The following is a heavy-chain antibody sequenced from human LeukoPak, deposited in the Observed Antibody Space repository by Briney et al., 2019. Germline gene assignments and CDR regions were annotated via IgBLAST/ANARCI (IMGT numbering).Heavy chain of an antibody. CDR3: ARDGASYYFDH. D-gene: IGHD3-16*01. CDR2: TYYRSKWYN. J-gene: IGHJ4*02. CDR1: GDSVSSTSAA. V-gene: IGHV6-1*01. Sequence: SQTLSLTCAISGDSVSSTSAAWNWSRQSPSRGLEWLGRTYYRSKWYNDYAVSVNSRITINPDTSRNQSSLQPNSVPPEDTAVYYCARDGASYYFDHWGQGTLVTVSS.